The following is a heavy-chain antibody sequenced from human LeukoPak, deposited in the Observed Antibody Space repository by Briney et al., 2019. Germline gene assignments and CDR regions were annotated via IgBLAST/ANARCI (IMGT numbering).Heavy chain of an antibody. CDR2: LSTAGSI. Sequence: SETLSLTCTVSGGSMSSHYWSWIRQPAGKGLEWIGRLSTAGSINYNPSLKSRVTMSIDTSKNQFSLKVNSVIDADAAVYYCAREVELARQFDYWGQGALVTVSS. CDR1: GGSMSSHY. J-gene: IGHJ4*01. CDR3: AREVELARQFDY. V-gene: IGHV4-4*07. D-gene: IGHD5-24*01.